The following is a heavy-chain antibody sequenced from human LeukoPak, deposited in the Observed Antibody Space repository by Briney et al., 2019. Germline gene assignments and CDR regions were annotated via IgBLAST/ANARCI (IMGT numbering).Heavy chain of an antibody. CDR1: GGSISTNNW. D-gene: IGHD1-26*01. Sequence: SETLSPTCAVSGGSISTNNWWTWVRQPPGKGLEWIGEIHHSGSTDYNPSLKSRVTISPDKSKNQFSLTLTSVTAADTAVYFCARAPLSGTYYTDAFDIWGQGTVVTVSS. J-gene: IGHJ3*02. CDR3: ARAPLSGTYYTDAFDI. CDR2: IHHSGST. V-gene: IGHV4-4*02.